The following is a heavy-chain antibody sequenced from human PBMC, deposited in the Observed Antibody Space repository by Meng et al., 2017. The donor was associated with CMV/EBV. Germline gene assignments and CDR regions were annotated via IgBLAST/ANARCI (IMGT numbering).Heavy chain of an antibody. V-gene: IGHV3-21*01. D-gene: IGHD2-15*01. CDR3: ARDPSGCSGGSCYPALFDY. CDR1: TFSSYS. CDR2: ISSSSSYI. J-gene: IGHJ4*02. Sequence: TFSSYSKNWVRQAPGKGLEWVSSISSSSSYIYYADSVKGRFTISRDNAKNSLYLQMNSLRAEDTAVYYCARDPSGCSGGSCYPALFDYWGQGTLVTVSS.